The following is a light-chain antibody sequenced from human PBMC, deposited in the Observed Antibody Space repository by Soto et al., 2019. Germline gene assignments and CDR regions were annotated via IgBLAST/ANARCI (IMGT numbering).Light chain of an antibody. CDR1: SSDVGTYNS. J-gene: IGLJ1*01. CDR2: DVS. CDR3: SSYTNSSSYV. Sequence: QSALTQSASVSGSPGQSIAISCTGSSSDVGTYNSVSWYQQYPGKAPKLMIHDVSNRPSGVSDRFSGSKSGNTASLTISGLQAEDEADYYCSSYTNSSSYVFGSGTKLTVL. V-gene: IGLV2-14*01.